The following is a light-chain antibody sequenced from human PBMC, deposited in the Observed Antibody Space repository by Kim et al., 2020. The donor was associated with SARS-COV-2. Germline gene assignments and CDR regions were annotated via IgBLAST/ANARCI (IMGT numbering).Light chain of an antibody. Sequence: SLQPPCPLSSGHTSTTFAGQQQQPGPAPRHLITLEGSGSYHTGSGVPDPFSGSSSGAYLYLTISSLQSEDEANYYCDTWDSNTRVFGGGTKLTVL. V-gene: IGLV4-60*03. CDR3: DTWDSNTRV. CDR2: LEGSGSY. J-gene: IGLJ3*02. CDR1: SGHTSTT.